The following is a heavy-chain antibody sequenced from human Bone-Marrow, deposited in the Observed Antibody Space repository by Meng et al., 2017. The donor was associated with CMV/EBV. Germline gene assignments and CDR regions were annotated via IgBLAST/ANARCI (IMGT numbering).Heavy chain of an antibody. D-gene: IGHD3-16*01. CDR2: ISYDGSNK. V-gene: IGHV3-30-3*01. CDR3: ARDVGGLGYYGMDV. Sequence: GESLKISCAASGFTVSSNYMSWVRQAPGKGLEWVAVISYDGSNKYYADSVKGRFTISRDNSKNTLYLQMNSLRAEDTAVYYCARDVGGLGYYGMDVWGQGTTVTVSS. J-gene: IGHJ6*02. CDR1: GFTVSSNY.